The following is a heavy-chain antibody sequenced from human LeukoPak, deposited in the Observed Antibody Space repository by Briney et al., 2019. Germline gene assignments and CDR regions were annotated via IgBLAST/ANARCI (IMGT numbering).Heavy chain of an antibody. CDR2: INHSGST. Sequence: SETVSLKCSVYGRPFCGFHWMWLRPPPGGGREWFGEINHSGSTNYNPSLKSRVTISVDTTKIQFSLKLSSVTAAGTAVYYCARGYSSCWYCWFDPWGQGTLVTVSS. CDR1: GRPFCGFH. J-gene: IGHJ5*02. V-gene: IGHV4-34*01. D-gene: IGHD6-13*01. CDR3: ARGYSSCWYCWFDP.